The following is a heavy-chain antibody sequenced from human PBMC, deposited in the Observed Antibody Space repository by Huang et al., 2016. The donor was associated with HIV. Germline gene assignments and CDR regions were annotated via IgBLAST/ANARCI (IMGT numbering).Heavy chain of an antibody. D-gene: IGHD3-22*01. V-gene: IGHV1-69*01. CDR3: ATATPMLGESGGWSGKVVITENVPYVD. CDR1: GDSFTSLP. Sequence: QVHLVQSGAEVKKPGSSVKVSCKASGDSFTSLPINWVRQAPGEGLEWRGVVVPRVVSATYTQKLRGRVTISADESNSTSYMELSRLRSDDTAMYYCATATPMLGESGGWSGKVVITENVPYVDWGQGTLVTVSS. CDR2: VVPRVVSA. J-gene: IGHJ4*02.